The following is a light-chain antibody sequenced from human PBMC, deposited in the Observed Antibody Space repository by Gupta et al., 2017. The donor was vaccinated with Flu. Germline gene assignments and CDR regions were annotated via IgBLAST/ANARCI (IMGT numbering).Light chain of an antibody. CDR2: DVS. Sequence: SSDVCGFSYVSWYQQHPGKAPKLMISDVSKRPSGVPDRFSGSKSGNTASLTVSGLQAEDEADYSCTAYAPGNNLLFGGGTKLTVL. V-gene: IGLV2-8*01. CDR1: SSDVCGFSY. CDR3: TAYAPGNNLL. J-gene: IGLJ2*01.